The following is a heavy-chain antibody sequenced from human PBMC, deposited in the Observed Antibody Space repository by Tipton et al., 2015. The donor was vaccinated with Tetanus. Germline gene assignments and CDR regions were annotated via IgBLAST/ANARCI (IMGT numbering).Heavy chain of an antibody. CDR2: INYSGST. D-gene: IGHD1-26*01. CDR3: ARDVGGQYYFDI. CDR1: GASISSGGYF. V-gene: IGHV4-31*03. Sequence: TLSLTCTVSGASISSGGYFWCWIRQHLGKGLEWIGYINYSGSTYFNPSLKSRVTISADMSENQFSLRLTSVTAADTAVYYCARDVGGQYYFDIGGQGSRGTVSS. J-gene: IGHJ4*02.